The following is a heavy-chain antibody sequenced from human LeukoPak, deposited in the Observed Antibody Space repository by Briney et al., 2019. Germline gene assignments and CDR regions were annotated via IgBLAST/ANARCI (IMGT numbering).Heavy chain of an antibody. J-gene: IGHJ4*02. CDR3: AKELYGNPSGY. CDR2: ISGSGDYT. V-gene: IGHV3-23*01. CDR1: GFTFSGYV. Sequence: PGGSLRLSCAVSGFTFSGYVMSWVRQAPGKGLEWVSTISGSGDYTYYADSVKGRFSISRDNSKNTLHLQMNSLRAGDTALYYCAKELYGNPSGYWGQGTRVTVSS. D-gene: IGHD2-8*01.